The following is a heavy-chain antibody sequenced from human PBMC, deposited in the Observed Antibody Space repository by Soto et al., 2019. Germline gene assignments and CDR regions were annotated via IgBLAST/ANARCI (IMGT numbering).Heavy chain of an antibody. V-gene: IGHV3-53*01. CDR3: ARGRYGSGSSPHYYGMDV. CDR2: IYSGGST. J-gene: IGHJ6*02. D-gene: IGHD3-10*01. CDR1: GFTVSSNY. Sequence: GGSLRLSCAASGFTVSSNYMSWVRQAPGKGLEWVSVIYSGGSTYYPDSVKGRFTISRDNSKNTLYLQMNSLRAEDTAVYYCARGRYGSGSSPHYYGMDVRGQGTTVTVSS.